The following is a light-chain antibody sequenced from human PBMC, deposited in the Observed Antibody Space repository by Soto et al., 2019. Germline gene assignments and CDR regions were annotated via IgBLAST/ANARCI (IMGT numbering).Light chain of an antibody. Sequence: IVMTQSPATLSVSPGERATRSCRAGQTIYSNVAWYQQRPGQAPRLLIYQTSIRAAGIPARFSASGSGTDFTLTISDVQPEDFALYYCHQRQSWPRTFGQGTKV. CDR1: QTIYSN. CDR2: QTS. V-gene: IGKV3D-15*03. J-gene: IGKJ1*01. CDR3: HQRQSWPRT.